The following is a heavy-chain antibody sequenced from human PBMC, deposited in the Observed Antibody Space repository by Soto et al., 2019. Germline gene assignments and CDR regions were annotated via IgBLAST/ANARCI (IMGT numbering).Heavy chain of an antibody. CDR3: ARVRGSRGYYEEVKYYFDY. D-gene: IGHD3-22*01. CDR2: IYYSGST. CDR1: GGSISSYY. V-gene: IGHV4-59*01. J-gene: IGHJ4*02. Sequence: SETLSLTCTVSGGSISSYYWSWIRQPPGKGLEWIGYIYYSGSTNYNPSLKSRVTISVDTSKNQFSLKLSSVTAADTAVYYCARVRGSRGYYEEVKYYFDYWGQGTLVTVSS.